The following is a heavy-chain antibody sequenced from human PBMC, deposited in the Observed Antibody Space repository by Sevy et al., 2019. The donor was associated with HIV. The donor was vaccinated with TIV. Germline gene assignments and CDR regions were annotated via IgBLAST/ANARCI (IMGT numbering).Heavy chain of an antibody. J-gene: IGHJ4*02. Sequence: ASVTVSCQASGGTFSSYGISWVRQAPGQGLEWLGGIIPFLGTVNYAQKFQGRVTITAKESTKTAYMELGGLRSEDTAVYYCARGGGNGWYYFDYWGQETLVTVSS. CDR2: IIPFLGTV. CDR1: GGTFSSYG. CDR3: ARGGGNGWYYFDY. D-gene: IGHD6-19*01. V-gene: IGHV1-69*13.